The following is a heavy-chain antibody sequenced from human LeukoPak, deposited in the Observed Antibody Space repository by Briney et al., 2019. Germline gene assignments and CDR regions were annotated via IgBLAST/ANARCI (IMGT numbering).Heavy chain of an antibody. CDR1: GGSISSGGYS. J-gene: IGHJ4*02. CDR3: ARVARHPAIFVGY. CDR2: IYHSGST. Sequence: PSQTLSLTCAVSGGSISSGGYSWSWIRQPPGKGLEWIGYIYHSGSTYYNPYLTSRVTISVDRSKNQFSLKLSSVPAADTAVYYCARVARHPAIFVGYWGQGPLVTVSS. D-gene: IGHD3-9*01. V-gene: IGHV4-30-2*01.